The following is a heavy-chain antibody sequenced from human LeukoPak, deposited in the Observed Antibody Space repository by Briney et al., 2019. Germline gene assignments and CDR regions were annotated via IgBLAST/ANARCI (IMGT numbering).Heavy chain of an antibody. CDR1: GYTLTELS. Sequence: ASVKVSCKVSGYTLTELSMHWVRQAPGQGLEWMGRINPNSGGTNYAQKFQGRVTMTRDTSISTAYMELSRLRSDDTAVYYCARRYYYDSSGQSYYYGMDVWGQGTTVTVSS. V-gene: IGHV1-2*06. CDR3: ARRYYYDSSGQSYYYGMDV. J-gene: IGHJ6*02. CDR2: INPNSGGT. D-gene: IGHD3-22*01.